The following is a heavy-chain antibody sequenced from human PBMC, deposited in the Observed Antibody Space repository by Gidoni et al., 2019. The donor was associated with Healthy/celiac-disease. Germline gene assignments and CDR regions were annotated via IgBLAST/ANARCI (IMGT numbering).Heavy chain of an antibody. J-gene: IGHJ4*02. V-gene: IGHV4-34*01. CDR3: ARVGYYDSSGDHDY. Sequence: QVQLQQWGAGLLKPSETLSLTCAVYGASFSGYYWSWIRQPPGKGLEWIGEINHSGSTNYNPSLKSRVTIAVDTSKNQFSLKLSSVTAADTAVYYCARVGYYDSSGDHDYWGQGTLVTVSS. D-gene: IGHD3-22*01. CDR1: GASFSGYY. CDR2: INHSGST.